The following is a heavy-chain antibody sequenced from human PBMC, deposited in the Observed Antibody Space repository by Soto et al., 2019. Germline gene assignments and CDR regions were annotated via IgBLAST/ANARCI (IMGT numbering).Heavy chain of an antibody. CDR2: ISDGGDST. CDR3: ARANYYDSSGPPGAFDI. CDR1: GFTFSNYA. Sequence: EVQLLESGGGLVQPGGSLRLSCAASGFTFSNYAMRWVRQAPGKGLEWVSTISDGGDSTYYADSVKGRFTISRDDSENTLFLQMNSLRAEDTAVYYCARANYYDSSGPPGAFDIWGQGTMVTVSS. V-gene: IGHV3-23*01. J-gene: IGHJ3*02. D-gene: IGHD3-22*01.